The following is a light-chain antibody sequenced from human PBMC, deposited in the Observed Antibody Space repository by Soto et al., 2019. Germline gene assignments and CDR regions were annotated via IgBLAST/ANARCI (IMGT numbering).Light chain of an antibody. V-gene: IGKV3-15*01. J-gene: IGKJ5*01. Sequence: EIVVTQSPATLSASPGERVTLSCRASQFVSSRLAWYQQRPGQVPRLLIYGASTKDTGIPARLSGSGSGTEFTRTISSLQSEDFAVYYCQQYNNWPPITFGQGTRLEIK. CDR2: GAS. CDR1: QFVSSR. CDR3: QQYNNWPPIT.